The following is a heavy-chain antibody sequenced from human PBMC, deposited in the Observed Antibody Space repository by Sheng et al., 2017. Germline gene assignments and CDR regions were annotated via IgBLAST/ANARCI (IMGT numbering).Heavy chain of an antibody. Sequence: QVQLQESGPGLVKPSETLSLTCTVSGGSISSYYWSWIRQSPGKGLEWIGYIYYSGSTNYNPSLKSRVTISVDTSKNQFSLKLSSVTAADTAVYYCAREAPVTTRPFDIWGQGTMVTVSS. CDR3: AREAPVTTRPFDI. CDR1: GGSISSYY. J-gene: IGHJ3*02. V-gene: IGHV4-59*01. D-gene: IGHD4-17*01. CDR2: IYYSGST.